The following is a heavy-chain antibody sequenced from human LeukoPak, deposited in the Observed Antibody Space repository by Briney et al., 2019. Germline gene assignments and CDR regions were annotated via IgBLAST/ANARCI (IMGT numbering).Heavy chain of an antibody. CDR3: ARRSPLYDGTTYFDY. D-gene: IGHD5/OR15-5a*01. CDR1: GGSISSYY. V-gene: IGHV4-59*08. J-gene: IGHJ4*02. Sequence: SETLSLTCTVSGGSISSYYWSWIRQPPGKGLECIGYIYYSGSTNYNPSLKSRVTISVDTSKNQFSLKLSSVTAADTAVYYCARRSPLYDGTTYFDYWGQGTLVTVSS. CDR2: IYYSGST.